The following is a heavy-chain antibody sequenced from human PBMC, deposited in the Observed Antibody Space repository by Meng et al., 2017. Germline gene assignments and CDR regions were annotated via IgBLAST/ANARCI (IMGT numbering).Heavy chain of an antibody. CDR2: ISSSSSYI. Sequence: GESLKISCAASGFTFSSYSMNWVRQAPGKGLEWVSSISSSSSYIYYADSVKGRFTISRDNAKNSLYLQMNSLRAEDTAVYYCAREGFYCGCDCYHGNWYFDLWGRGTLVTVSS. J-gene: IGHJ2*01. D-gene: IGHD2-21*02. CDR3: AREGFYCGCDCYHGNWYFDL. CDR1: GFTFSSYS. V-gene: IGHV3-21*01.